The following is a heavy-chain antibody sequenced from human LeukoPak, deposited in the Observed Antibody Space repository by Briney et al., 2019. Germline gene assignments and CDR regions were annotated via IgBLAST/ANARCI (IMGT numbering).Heavy chain of an antibody. J-gene: IGHJ4*02. D-gene: IGHD2-15*01. V-gene: IGHV3-74*01. CDR2: INSDGSST. CDR1: GFTLSGNW. Sequence: PGVTLRLSCAASGFTLSGNWMHWVRQAPGKGLVWVSRINSDGSSTSCADSVKGRFTISRDNAKNTLYLQMNSLRAEDTAVYYCARRDNYDYWGQGTLVTVSS. CDR3: ARRDNYDY.